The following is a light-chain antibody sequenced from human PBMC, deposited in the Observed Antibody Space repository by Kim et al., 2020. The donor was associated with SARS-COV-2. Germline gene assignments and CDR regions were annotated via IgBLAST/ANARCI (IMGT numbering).Light chain of an antibody. V-gene: IGKV1-27*01. J-gene: IGKJ1*01. Sequence: ASVGDIVTITCRASQAIGNHLVWYQQKAVKVPKLLIYASSTLQSGVPSRFSGNGSGTEFTLTISSLQPEDVTTYFCQKYDYAPWTFGQGTMVDIK. CDR2: ASS. CDR3: QKYDYAPWT. CDR1: QAIGNH.